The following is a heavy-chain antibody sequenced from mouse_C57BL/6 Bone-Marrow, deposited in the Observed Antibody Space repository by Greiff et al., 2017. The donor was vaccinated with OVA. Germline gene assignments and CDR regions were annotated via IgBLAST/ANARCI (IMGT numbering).Heavy chain of an antibody. Sequence: DVMLVESGGGLVQPGESLKLSCESNEYEFPSHDMSWVRKTPEKRLELVAAINSDGGSTYYPDTMERRFIISRDNTKKTLYLQMSSLRSEDTALYYCARGIYYGYDGRGDYWGQGTSVTVSS. CDR3: ARGIYYGYDGRGDY. J-gene: IGHJ4*01. CDR2: INSDGGST. D-gene: IGHD2-2*01. CDR1: EYEFPSHD. V-gene: IGHV5-2*01.